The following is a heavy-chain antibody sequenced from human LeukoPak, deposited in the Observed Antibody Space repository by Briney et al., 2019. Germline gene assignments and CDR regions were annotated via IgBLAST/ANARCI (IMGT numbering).Heavy chain of an antibody. V-gene: IGHV4-4*07. CDR1: GGYISSYY. Sequence: SETLSLTCTVSGGYISSYYWSWIRQPAGKGLEWIGRIYTSGSTNYNPSLKSRVTMSVDTSKNQFSLKLSSVTAADTAVYYCARDRLSIAAAVYDFDYWGQGTLVTVSS. J-gene: IGHJ4*02. CDR3: ARDRLSIAAAVYDFDY. D-gene: IGHD6-13*01. CDR2: IYTSGST.